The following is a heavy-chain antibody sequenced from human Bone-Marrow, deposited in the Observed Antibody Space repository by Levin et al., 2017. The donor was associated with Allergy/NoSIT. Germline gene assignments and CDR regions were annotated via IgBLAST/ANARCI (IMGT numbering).Heavy chain of an antibody. CDR3: GSGQGFLTDD. D-gene: IGHD3-3*01. V-gene: IGHV3-7*03. Sequence: PGGSLRLSCAASGFTFSAYWMTWVRQAPGKGLEWVANLNQDGSGKNYVDSVKGRFTISRDNAKNSLYLQMNSLRAEDTAVYYCGSGQGFLTDDWGKGTTVTVSS. CDR2: LNQDGSGK. CDR1: GFTFSAYW. J-gene: IGHJ6*04.